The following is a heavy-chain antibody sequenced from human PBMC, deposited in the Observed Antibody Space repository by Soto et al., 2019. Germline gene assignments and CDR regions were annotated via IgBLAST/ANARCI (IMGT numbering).Heavy chain of an antibody. CDR2: IYYSGST. V-gene: IGHV4-59*01. J-gene: IGHJ5*02. D-gene: IGHD2-21*01. CDR1: GGSISSYY. CDR3: ASGVVARENWFDP. Sequence: QVQLQESGPGLVKPSETLSLTCTVSGGSISSYYWSWIRQPPGKGLEWIGYIYYSGSTNYNPSLKSRVXXSXDXXKNQCSLKLSSVTAADTAVYYCASGVVARENWFDPWGQGTLVTVSS.